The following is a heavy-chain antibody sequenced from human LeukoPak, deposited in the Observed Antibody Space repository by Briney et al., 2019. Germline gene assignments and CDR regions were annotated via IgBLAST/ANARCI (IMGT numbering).Heavy chain of an antibody. J-gene: IGHJ4*02. Sequence: ASVKVSCRASGYSFTGYYIHWVRQAPGQGLEWMGWINPYSGDTDSAQKFQGRVAVTRDTSITTAYMDLSRLTSDDTAVYYCARANGGGAYYPFDYWGQGALVTVSS. CDR3: ARANGGGAYYPFDY. CDR1: GYSFTGYY. CDR2: INPYSGDT. D-gene: IGHD4-17*01. V-gene: IGHV1-2*02.